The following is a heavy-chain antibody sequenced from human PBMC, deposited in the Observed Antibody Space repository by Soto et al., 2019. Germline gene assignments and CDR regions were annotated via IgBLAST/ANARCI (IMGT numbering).Heavy chain of an antibody. J-gene: IGHJ4*02. CDR3: ARGRYGDY. CDR1: GYTFTSYG. Sequence: QVHLVQSGAEVKKPGASVKVSCKASGYTFTSYGITWVRQAPGQGLEWMGWISAHNGHTDYAQTFQGRVIVTRDTSTSTAYMELRSLISDDTAVYYCARGRYGDYWGQGALVTVSS. D-gene: IGHD1-1*01. V-gene: IGHV1-18*01. CDR2: ISAHNGHT.